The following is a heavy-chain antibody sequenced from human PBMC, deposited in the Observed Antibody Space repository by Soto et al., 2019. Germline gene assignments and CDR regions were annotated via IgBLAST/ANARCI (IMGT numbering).Heavy chain of an antibody. Sequence: QVQLVQSGAEVKKPGSSVKVSCTASGGTFSSYAISWVRQAPGQGLEWMGGIIPIFGTANYAQKFQGRVTITADESTSTAYMELSSLRSEDTAVYYCARVVPGYSYGYRWFDPWGQGTLVTVSS. CDR3: ARVVPGYSYGYRWFDP. CDR2: IIPIFGTA. V-gene: IGHV1-69*01. J-gene: IGHJ5*02. CDR1: GGTFSSYA. D-gene: IGHD5-18*01.